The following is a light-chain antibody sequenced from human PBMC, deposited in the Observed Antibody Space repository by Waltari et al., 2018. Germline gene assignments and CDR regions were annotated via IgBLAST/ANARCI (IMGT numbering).Light chain of an antibody. CDR3: SSYTSRATWV. CDR1: SSDVGVYNY. CDR2: DGT. V-gene: IGLV2-14*03. Sequence: QSALTQPASVSGSPGQSITISCTGTSSDVGVYNYVSCFQQHPAKAPRLLIFDGTNRPSGVSNRFSGSKSGNTASLTISGLQAEDEADYYCSSYTSRATWVFGGGTRLAVL. J-gene: IGLJ3*02.